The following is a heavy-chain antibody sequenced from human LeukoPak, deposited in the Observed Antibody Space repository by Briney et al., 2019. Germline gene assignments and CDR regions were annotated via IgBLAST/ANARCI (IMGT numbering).Heavy chain of an antibody. D-gene: IGHD3-22*01. CDR3: ARACIIMIAVSGGFDI. J-gene: IGHJ3*02. CDR2: ISGSGSTI. Sequence: PGGSLRLSCAASGFTFSSYEMNWVRQAPGKGREWVSYISGSGSTIYYADSVKGLFTISRDNAKKSRYLKMNSLRAEDTAVYYGARACIIMIAVSGGFDIWGQGTMVTVSS. V-gene: IGHV3-48*03. CDR1: GFTFSSYE.